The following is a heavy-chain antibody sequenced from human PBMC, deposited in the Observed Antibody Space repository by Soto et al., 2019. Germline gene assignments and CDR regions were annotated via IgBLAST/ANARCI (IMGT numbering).Heavy chain of an antibody. CDR3: ARVGQDYDFWSGSLGY. D-gene: IGHD3-3*01. J-gene: IGHJ4*02. V-gene: IGHV1-46*01. CDR1: GYTFTSYY. CDR2: INPSGGST. Sequence: GASVKVSCKASGYTFTSYYMHWVRQAPGQGLEWMGIINPSGGSTSYAQKFQGRVTMTRDTSTSTVYMELSSLRPEDTAVYYCARVGQDYDFWSGSLGYWGQGTLVTVSS.